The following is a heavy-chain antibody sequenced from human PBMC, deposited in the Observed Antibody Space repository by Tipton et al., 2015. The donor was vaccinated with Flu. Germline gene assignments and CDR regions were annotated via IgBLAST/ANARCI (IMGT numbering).Heavy chain of an antibody. Sequence: VQLVQSGGGLIHPGGSLRLSCAASGFTVSCNYMSWVRQAPGKGLEWVSVIYSDGNTYYVDSVKGRFTVSRDNSKNILSLQMNSLRAEDTAVYYCVRGQGANPWGQGTLVTVSS. CDR1: GFTVSCNY. V-gene: IGHV3-53*01. CDR3: VRGQGANP. J-gene: IGHJ5*02. CDR2: IYSDGNT.